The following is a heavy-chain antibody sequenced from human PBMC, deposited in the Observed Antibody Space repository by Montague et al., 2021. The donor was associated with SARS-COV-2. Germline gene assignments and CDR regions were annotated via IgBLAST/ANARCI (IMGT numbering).Heavy chain of an antibody. D-gene: IGHD2-15*01. Sequence: SLRLSCAASGFTFSSYKMNWVRQAPGKGLEWVSYISSSSSYIYYADSVKGRFTISRDNAKNSLYLQMNSLRAEDTAVYYCARDGGMGYCGGGNCYLDFWGQGTLVTVSS. J-gene: IGHJ4*01. CDR1: GFTFSSYK. CDR2: ISSSSSYI. CDR3: ARDGGMGYCGGGNCYLDF. V-gene: IGHV3-21*05.